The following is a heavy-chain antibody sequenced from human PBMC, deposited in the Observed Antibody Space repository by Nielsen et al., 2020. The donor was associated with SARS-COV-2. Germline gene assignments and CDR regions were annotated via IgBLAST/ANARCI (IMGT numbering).Heavy chain of an antibody. CDR3: ARGGSFGFHAVY. V-gene: IGHV5-51*01. Sequence: GGSLRLSCKGSGYTFTNWWIGWVRQMPGKGLELMGIMYPGDSDTRYSPSFQGQVTISADKSISTAYLQWSSLKASDTAMYYCARGGSFGFHAVYWGQGTLVTVSS. D-gene: IGHD5-18*01. CDR2: MYPGDSDT. CDR1: GYTFTNWW. J-gene: IGHJ4*02.